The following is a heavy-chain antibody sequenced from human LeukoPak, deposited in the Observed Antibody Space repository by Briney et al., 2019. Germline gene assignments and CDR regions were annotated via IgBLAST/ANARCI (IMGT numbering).Heavy chain of an antibody. J-gene: IGHJ6*02. CDR2: MWYDGSKK. Sequence: GGSLRLSCAASGFTFSSYGMHWVRQAPGKGLQWVAVMWYDGSKKYYADSVKGRFTIFRDNSKNTLSLQMNSLRAEDTALYYCARFSGSHGLDVWGQGTTVTVSS. D-gene: IGHD3-10*01. CDR1: GFTFSSYG. V-gene: IGHV3-33*01. CDR3: ARFSGSHGLDV.